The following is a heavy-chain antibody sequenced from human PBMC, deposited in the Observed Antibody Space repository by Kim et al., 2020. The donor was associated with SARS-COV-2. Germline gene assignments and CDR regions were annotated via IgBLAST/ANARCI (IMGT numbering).Heavy chain of an antibody. J-gene: IGHJ5*02. Sequence: PSLKSRVTISVDTSKNQFPLKLSSVTAADTAVYYCARHGPTVKPRGWFDPWGQGTLVTVSS. D-gene: IGHD4-17*01. CDR3: ARHGPTVKPRGWFDP. V-gene: IGHV4-39*01.